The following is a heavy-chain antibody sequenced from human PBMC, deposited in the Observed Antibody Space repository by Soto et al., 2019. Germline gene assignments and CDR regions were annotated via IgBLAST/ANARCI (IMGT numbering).Heavy chain of an antibody. J-gene: IGHJ4*02. V-gene: IGHV3-33*01. CDR2: IWYDGSNK. CDR1: GFTFSTYG. CDR3: ARDPSYGPCWFDY. D-gene: IGHD4-17*01. Sequence: QVQLVESGGGVVQPGRSLRLSCAASGFTFSTYGIHWVRQAPGKGLEWVAVIWYDGSNKYYADSVKGRFTISRDNSKNTLYLQMNSLRAEDTAVYYCARDPSYGPCWFDYWGQGTLVSVSS.